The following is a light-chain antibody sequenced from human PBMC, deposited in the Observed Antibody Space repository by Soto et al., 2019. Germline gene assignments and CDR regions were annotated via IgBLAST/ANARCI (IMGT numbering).Light chain of an antibody. CDR1: QDISNY. V-gene: IGKV1-33*01. CDR2: DAS. Sequence: DIQMTQSPSSLSASVGDRVTITCQASQDISNYLNWYQQKPGKAPKLLIYDASNLETGVPSRFSGSVSGTDFTFTIRSLQPEDIATYYCQQYDNLRFTFGRGTKVDIK. CDR3: QQYDNLRFT. J-gene: IGKJ3*01.